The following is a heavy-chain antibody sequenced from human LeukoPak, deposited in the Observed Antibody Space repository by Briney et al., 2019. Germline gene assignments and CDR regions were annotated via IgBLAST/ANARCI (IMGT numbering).Heavy chain of an antibody. CDR2: ISSSGSTI. D-gene: IGHD2-21*01. Sequence: TGESLRLSCAASGFTFSDYYMSWIRQAPGKGLEWVSYISSSGSTIYYADSVKGRFTISRDNAKNSLHLQMNSLRAEDTAVYYCVRDNPRCCGVIPANIDDYWGQGTLVTVSS. J-gene: IGHJ4*02. V-gene: IGHV3-11*04. CDR3: VRDNPRCCGVIPANIDDY. CDR1: GFTFSDYY.